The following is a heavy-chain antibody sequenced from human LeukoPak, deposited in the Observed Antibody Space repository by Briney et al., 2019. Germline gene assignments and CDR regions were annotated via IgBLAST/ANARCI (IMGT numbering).Heavy chain of an antibody. J-gene: IGHJ4*02. CDR2: INKNGGTV. D-gene: IGHD4-17*01. CDR3: AKDYSYTVTTHFDY. V-gene: IGHV3-48*03. Sequence: PGGSLRLSCAVSGFTFNSYEMNWVRQAPGKGLEWVAYINKNGGTVNYPNSVKGRFTISRDNAKNSLYLQMNSLRAEDTAVYYCAKDYSYTVTTHFDYWGQGTLVTVSS. CDR1: GFTFNSYE.